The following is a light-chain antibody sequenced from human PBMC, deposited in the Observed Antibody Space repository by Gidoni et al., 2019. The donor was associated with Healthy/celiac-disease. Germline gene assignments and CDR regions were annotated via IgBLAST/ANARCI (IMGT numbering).Light chain of an antibody. CDR3: QQRSNWRWT. V-gene: IGKV3-11*01. CDR2: DAS. Sequence: EIVLTQSPATLSLSPGDRATLSCRASQSVYTYLAWYQQKPGQAPRLLIYDASKRDTGIPGRFSGSGYGTDFTLTISSLEPEDFAVYYCQQRSNWRWTFGQGTKMEIK. J-gene: IGKJ1*01. CDR1: QSVYTY.